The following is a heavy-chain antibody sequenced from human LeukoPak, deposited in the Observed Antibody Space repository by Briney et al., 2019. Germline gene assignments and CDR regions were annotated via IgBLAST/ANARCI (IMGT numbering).Heavy chain of an antibody. Sequence: GESLKISCKGSGYSFTSYWIGWVRQMPGKGLEWMGIIYPGDSDTRYSPSFQGQVTISADKSISTAYLQWSSLKASDTAMYYCARTAPSPYDNSGYYYDEFDPWGQGTLVTVSS. CDR1: GYSFTSYW. J-gene: IGHJ5*02. V-gene: IGHV5-51*01. D-gene: IGHD3-22*01. CDR3: ARTAPSPYDNSGYYYDEFDP. CDR2: IYPGDSDT.